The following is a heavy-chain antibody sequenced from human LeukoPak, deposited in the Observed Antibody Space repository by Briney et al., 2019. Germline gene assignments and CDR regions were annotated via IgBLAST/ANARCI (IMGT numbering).Heavy chain of an antibody. Sequence: ASVKVSCKASGYTFIGYYMHWVRQAPGQGLEWMGRINPNSGGTNYAQKFQGRVTMTRDTSISTAYMELSRLRSDDTAVYYCARDTLYDSSGYYYPHFDYWGQGTLVTVS. CDR3: ARDTLYDSSGYYYPHFDY. V-gene: IGHV1-2*06. D-gene: IGHD3-22*01. CDR1: GYTFIGYY. CDR2: INPNSGGT. J-gene: IGHJ4*02.